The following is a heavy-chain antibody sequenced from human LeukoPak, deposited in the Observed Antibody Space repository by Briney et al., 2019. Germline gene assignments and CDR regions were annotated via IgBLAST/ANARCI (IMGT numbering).Heavy chain of an antibody. J-gene: IGHJ5*02. CDR1: GFTVSSNY. CDR2: ISSSSSYI. V-gene: IGHV3-21*01. Sequence: PGGSLRLSCAASGFTVSSNYMSWVRQAPGKGLEWVSSISSSSSYIYYADSVKGRFTISRDNAKNSLYLQMNSLRAEDTAVYYCARGHWYYYDSSGYYFDGFDPWGQGTLVTVSS. D-gene: IGHD3-22*01. CDR3: ARGHWYYYDSSGYYFDGFDP.